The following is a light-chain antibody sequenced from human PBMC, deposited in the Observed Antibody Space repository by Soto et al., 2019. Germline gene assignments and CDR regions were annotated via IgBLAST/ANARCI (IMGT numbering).Light chain of an antibody. CDR2: AAS. CDR1: QGIRTE. CDR3: LQDYDYPRT. Sequence: ATQMTQSPSSLSASVGDRVTIACRASQGIRTELGWYQQKAGEAPKLLIYAASTLQSGVPPRFSGSGSGTDFTLTISSLQPEDFATYYCLQDYDYPRTVGQGTKVEMK. V-gene: IGKV1-6*01. J-gene: IGKJ1*01.